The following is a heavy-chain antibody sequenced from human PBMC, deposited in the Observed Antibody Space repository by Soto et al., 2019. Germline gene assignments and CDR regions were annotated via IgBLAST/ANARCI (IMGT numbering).Heavy chain of an antibody. J-gene: IGHJ4*02. CDR2: IYHSGST. Sequence: QVQLQESGPGLVKPSGTLSLTCGVSGGSISITKWWSWVRQPPGKGLEWIGEIYHSGSTNYNPSLXXRXTXXVDKSKNQFSLNLSSVTAADPAVYYCARRDDYVDYWGQGTLVTVSS. CDR3: ARRDDYVDY. V-gene: IGHV4-4*02. D-gene: IGHD3-16*01. CDR1: GGSISITKW.